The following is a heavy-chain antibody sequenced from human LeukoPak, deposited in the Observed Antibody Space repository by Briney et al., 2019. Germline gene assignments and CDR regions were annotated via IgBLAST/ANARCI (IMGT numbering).Heavy chain of an antibody. J-gene: IGHJ4*02. Sequence: GGSLRLSCTASGFTFGDYAMSWVRQAPGKGLEWVAVISYDGSIKYYADPVKGRFTISRDNSKNTLYLQMNSLRAEDTAVYYCAKDPGQWLGRFDYWGQGTLVTVSS. CDR2: ISYDGSIK. V-gene: IGHV3-30*04. D-gene: IGHD6-19*01. CDR3: AKDPGQWLGRFDY. CDR1: GFTFGDYA.